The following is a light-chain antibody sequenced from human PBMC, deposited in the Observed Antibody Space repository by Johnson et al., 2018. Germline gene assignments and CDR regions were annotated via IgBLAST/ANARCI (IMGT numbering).Light chain of an antibody. CDR1: SSNIWNNY. CDR2: KNN. Sequence: QSVLTQPPSVSAAPGQKVTISCSGSSSNIWNNYVSWYQRLPGNAHKLLFYKNNQRPSGILDRFSGSESGTSATHGITALNPGDEAGYYCGTWDSRLSAGNVFGTGTKVTVL. V-gene: IGLV1-51*02. J-gene: IGLJ1*01. CDR3: GTWDSRLSAGNV.